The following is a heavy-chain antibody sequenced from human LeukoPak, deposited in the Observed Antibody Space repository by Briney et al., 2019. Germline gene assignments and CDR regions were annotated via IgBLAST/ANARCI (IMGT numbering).Heavy chain of an antibody. V-gene: IGHV1-2*02. CDR1: GYTFTGYY. CDR2: INPNSGGT. Sequence: ASVKVSCKASGYTFTGYYMHWVRQAPGQGLEWMGWINPNSGGTNYAQKFQGRVTMTRDTSISTAYMELSRLRSDDTAVYYCARVKASIVVVTDDAFDIWGQGTMVTVSS. CDR3: ARVKASIVVVTDDAFDI. J-gene: IGHJ3*02. D-gene: IGHD3-22*01.